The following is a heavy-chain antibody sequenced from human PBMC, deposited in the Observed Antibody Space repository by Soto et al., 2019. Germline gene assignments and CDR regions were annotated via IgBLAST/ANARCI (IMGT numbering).Heavy chain of an antibody. Sequence: QVQLQQWGAGLLKPSETLSLTCAVYGGSFSGYYWSWIRQPPVKGLEWIGEINHSGSTNYNPSLKRRVTISVDTSKNQFSLKLSSVTAADTAVYYCATDVRGTSTFDYWGQGTLVTVSS. D-gene: IGHD3-10*02. V-gene: IGHV4-34*01. CDR1: GGSFSGYY. CDR2: INHSGST. J-gene: IGHJ4*02. CDR3: ATDVRGTSTFDY.